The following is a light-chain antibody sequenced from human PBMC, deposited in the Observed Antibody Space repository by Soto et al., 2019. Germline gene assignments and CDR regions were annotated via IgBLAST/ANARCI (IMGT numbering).Light chain of an antibody. J-gene: IGKJ1*01. Sequence: EVMLTQSPGTLSLSPGERATLSCRASQSVSSNYLAWYQQKSGQPPRLLIYGASNRATGIPDRFSGSGSGTDFTLTIRRLEPEDFAVYYCQQYDKSPRTFGQGTKVEFK. CDR2: GAS. CDR1: QSVSSNY. CDR3: QQYDKSPRT. V-gene: IGKV3-20*01.